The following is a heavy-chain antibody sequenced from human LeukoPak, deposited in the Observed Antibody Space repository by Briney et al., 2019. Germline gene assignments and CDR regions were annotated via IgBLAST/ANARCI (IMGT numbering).Heavy chain of an antibody. Sequence: SETLSLTCSVSGDSIVNYYWSWIRQSPGKALEWLGYIHSSGVTNYNSSFKSRVTISVDTSKNQFSLKLNSATAADTAVYSCARQTSAYPYYFDFWGQGTLVTVSS. D-gene: IGHD5-12*01. V-gene: IGHV4-59*01. J-gene: IGHJ4*02. CDR2: IHSSGVT. CDR3: ARQTSAYPYYFDF. CDR1: GDSIVNYY.